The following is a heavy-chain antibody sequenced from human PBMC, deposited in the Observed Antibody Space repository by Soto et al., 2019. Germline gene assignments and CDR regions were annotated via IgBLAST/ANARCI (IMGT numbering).Heavy chain of an antibody. CDR1: GFPFNSYD. CDR2: ISYEGGNK. V-gene: IGHV3-30*03. J-gene: IGHJ4*02. CDR3: ARSEGGSYPYFEY. D-gene: IGHD1-26*01. Sequence: HPGGSLRLSCAASGFPFNSYDMHWVRQAPGKGLEWVAAISYEGGNKNYADSVKGRFTISRDNSQNTLYLQMSSLRAEDTAVYFCARSEGGSYPYFEYWGLGTLVTVSS.